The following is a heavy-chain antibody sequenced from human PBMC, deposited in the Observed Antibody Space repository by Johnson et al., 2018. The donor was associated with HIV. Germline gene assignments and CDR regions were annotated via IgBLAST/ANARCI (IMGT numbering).Heavy chain of an antibody. J-gene: IGHJ3*02. CDR2: INWNGGST. D-gene: IGHD3-10*01. CDR3: ARVSRLGDLELLSDTLDI. CDR1: GFTFDDYG. Sequence: VQLVESGGGVVRPGGSLRLSCAASGFTFDDYGMSWVREVPGKGLEWVSGINWNGGSTSYADSVKGRFTISRDNAKKSLFLQMNTLRVEDTALYYCARVSRLGDLELLSDTLDIWGQGTMVTVSS. V-gene: IGHV3-20*04.